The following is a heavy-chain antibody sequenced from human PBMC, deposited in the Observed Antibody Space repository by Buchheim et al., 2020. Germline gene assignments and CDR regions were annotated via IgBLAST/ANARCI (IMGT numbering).Heavy chain of an antibody. CDR1: GFTFSSYW. CDR2: IKQDGSEE. CDR3: ARKFPIDY. V-gene: IGHV3-7*04. Sequence: EVQLVESGGGLVQPGGSLRLSCAVSGFTFSSYWMSWVRQAPGKGLEWVANIKQDGSEEYYVDSVKGRLSISRDNAETSLYLQMNSLTAEDTAVYYCARKFPIDYWGQGTL. J-gene: IGHJ4*02.